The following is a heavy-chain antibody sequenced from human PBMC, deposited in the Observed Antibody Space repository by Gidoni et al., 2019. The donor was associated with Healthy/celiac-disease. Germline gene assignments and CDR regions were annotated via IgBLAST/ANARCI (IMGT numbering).Heavy chain of an antibody. CDR1: GGSFSGYY. CDR2: INHSGST. D-gene: IGHD2-2*02. J-gene: IGHJ4*02. Sequence: QVQLQQWGAGLLKPSETLSLTCAVDGGSFSGYYWSWIRQPPGKGLEWIGEINHSGSTNYNPSLKSRVTISVDTSKNQFSLKLSSVTAADTAVYYCARGPLKPAKIYTLDYWGQGTLVTVSS. CDR3: ARGPLKPAKIYTLDY. V-gene: IGHV4-34*01.